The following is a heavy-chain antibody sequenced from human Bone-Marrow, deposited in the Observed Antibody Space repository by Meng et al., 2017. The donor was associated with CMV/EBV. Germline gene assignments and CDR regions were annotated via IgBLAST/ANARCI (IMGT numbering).Heavy chain of an antibody. CDR3: ARDSKNRVFLGAPGQGPRFYYGMDV. V-gene: IGHV1-46*01. D-gene: IGHD1-26*01. J-gene: IGHJ6*02. CDR1: GYTFTSYY. Sequence: ASVKVSCKASGYTFTSYYMHWVRQAPGQGLEWMGIINPSGGSTSYAQKFQGRVTMTRDTSTSTVYMELSSLRSEDTAVYYCARDSKNRVFLGAPGQGPRFYYGMDVWGQGPTVTVSS. CDR2: INPSGGST.